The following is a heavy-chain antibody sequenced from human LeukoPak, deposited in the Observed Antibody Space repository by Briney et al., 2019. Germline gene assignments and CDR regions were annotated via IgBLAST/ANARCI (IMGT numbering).Heavy chain of an antibody. V-gene: IGHV3-7*01. Sequence: PGGSLRLSCAASGFTFSSYWMSWVRQAPGKGLEWVANIKQDGSEKYYVDSVKGRFTISRDNAKNSLYLQMNSLRAEDTAVYYCARYAPDPLAYCSSTSCYTNRWYYFDYWGQGTLVTVSS. CDR3: ARYAPDPLAYCSSTSCYTNRWYYFDY. D-gene: IGHD2-2*02. CDR1: GFTFSSYW. CDR2: IKQDGSEK. J-gene: IGHJ4*02.